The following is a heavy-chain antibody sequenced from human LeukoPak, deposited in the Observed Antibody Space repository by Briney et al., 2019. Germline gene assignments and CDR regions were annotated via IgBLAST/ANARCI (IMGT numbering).Heavy chain of an antibody. J-gene: IGHJ1*01. Sequence: GGSLRLSCAASGFTFSSYAMHWVRQAPGKGLEWVAVISYDGSNKYYADSVKGRFTISRDNSKNTLYPQMNSLRAEDTAVYYCATPGPRYCSSTSCPSAEYFQHWGQGTLVTVSS. CDR2: ISYDGSNK. CDR3: ATPGPRYCSSTSCPSAEYFQH. CDR1: GFTFSSYA. D-gene: IGHD2-2*01. V-gene: IGHV3-30-3*01.